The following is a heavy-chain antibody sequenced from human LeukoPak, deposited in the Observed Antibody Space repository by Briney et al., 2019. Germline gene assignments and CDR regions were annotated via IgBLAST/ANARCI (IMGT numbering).Heavy chain of an antibody. D-gene: IGHD3-22*01. Sequence: SETLSLTCTVSGGSISSGSYYWSWIRQPAGKGLEWIGRIYTSGSTNYNPSLKSRVTISVDTSKNQFSLKLSSVTAADTAVYYCARGRDYYDSSGYHLPYHDAFDIWGQGTMVTVSS. J-gene: IGHJ3*02. V-gene: IGHV4-61*02. CDR3: ARGRDYYDSSGYHLPYHDAFDI. CDR2: IYTSGST. CDR1: GGSISSGSYY.